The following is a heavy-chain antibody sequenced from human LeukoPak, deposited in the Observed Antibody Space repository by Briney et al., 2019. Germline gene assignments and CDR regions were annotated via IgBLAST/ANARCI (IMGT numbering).Heavy chain of an antibody. Sequence: PSQTLSLTCTVSGGSISSGGYYWSWIRQHPGKGLEWIGYIYYSGSTYYSPSLKSRVSISVDTSKNQFSLKLSSVTAADTAVYYSARWRGSYGYDYWGQGTLVTVSS. V-gene: IGHV4-31*03. J-gene: IGHJ4*02. CDR1: GGSISSGGYY. D-gene: IGHD4-17*01. CDR2: IYYSGST. CDR3: ARWRGSYGYDY.